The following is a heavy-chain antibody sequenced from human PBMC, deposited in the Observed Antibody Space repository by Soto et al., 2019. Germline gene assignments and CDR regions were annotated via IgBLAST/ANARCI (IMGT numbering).Heavy chain of an antibody. V-gene: IGHV1-8*01. CDR1: GYTFTSYD. CDR2: MNPNSGNT. D-gene: IGHD2-2*01. CDR3: ARVGHYIVVVPAACDY. Sequence: QVQLVQSGAEVKKPGASVKVSCKASGYTFTSYDINWVRQATGQGLEWMGWMNPNSGNTGYAQKFQGRVTMTRNTSISTAYMELSSLRSEDTAVYYCARVGHYIVVVPAACDYWGQGTLVTVSS. J-gene: IGHJ4*02.